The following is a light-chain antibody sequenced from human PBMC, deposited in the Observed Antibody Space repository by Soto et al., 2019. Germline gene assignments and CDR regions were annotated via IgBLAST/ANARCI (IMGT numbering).Light chain of an antibody. V-gene: IGLV2-8*01. CDR2: DVS. Sequence: QCALSQAPSESGSPRPLVSISHTQTNSEVDGYNYISWCHHRPYKAPNLILYDVSKRPSGVPERLSGSKSGNTSSLTVPGLQAADEADYYCSSDAGSNNFGVFGSGTKVT. CDR3: SSDAGSNNFGV. CDR1: NSEVDGYNY. J-gene: IGLJ1*01.